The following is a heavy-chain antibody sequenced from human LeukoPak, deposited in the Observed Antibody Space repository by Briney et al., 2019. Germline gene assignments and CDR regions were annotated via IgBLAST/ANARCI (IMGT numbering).Heavy chain of an antibody. CDR3: AKDFHYYDSSGYRDY. D-gene: IGHD3-22*01. J-gene: IGHJ4*02. CDR1: GFTFSSYW. CDR2: IKKDGSEK. Sequence: GGSLRLSCAASGFTFSSYWMSWVRQAPGKGLEWVANIKKDGSEKYYVDSVKGRFTISRDNAKTSLYLQMNSLRAEDTAVYYCAKDFHYYDSSGYRDYWGQGTLVTVSS. V-gene: IGHV3-7*01.